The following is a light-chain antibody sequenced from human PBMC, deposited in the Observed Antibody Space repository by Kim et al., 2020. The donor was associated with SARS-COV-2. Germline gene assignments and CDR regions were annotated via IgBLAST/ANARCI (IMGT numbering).Light chain of an antibody. J-gene: IGLJ3*02. CDR2: YDS. V-gene: IGLV3-21*04. CDR1: NIGSKS. CDR3: QVWDRSSDHPV. Sequence: SYELTQPPSVSVAPGKTARITCGGNNIGSKSVHWYQQKPGQAPVLVIYYDSDRPSGIPERFSGSNSGNTATLTISRVEAGDEAAYYCQVWDRSSDHPVFG.